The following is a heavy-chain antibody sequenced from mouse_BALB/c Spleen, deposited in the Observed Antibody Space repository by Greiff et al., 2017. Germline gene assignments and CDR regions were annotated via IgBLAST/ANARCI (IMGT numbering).Heavy chain of an antibody. D-gene: IGHD1-1*01. V-gene: IGHV3-8*02. Sequence: EVKLQESGPSLVKPSQTLSLTCSVTGDSITSGYWNWIRKFPGNKLEYMGYISYSGSTYYNPSLKSRISITRDTSKNQYYLQLNSVTTEDTATYYCARYTGSSLYYFDYWGQGTTLTVSS. CDR2: ISYSGST. CDR1: GDSITSGY. J-gene: IGHJ2*01. CDR3: ARYTGSSLYYFDY.